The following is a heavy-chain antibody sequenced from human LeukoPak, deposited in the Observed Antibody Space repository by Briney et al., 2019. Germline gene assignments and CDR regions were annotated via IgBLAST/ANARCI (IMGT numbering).Heavy chain of an antibody. CDR1: GGSISTYY. V-gene: IGHV4-34*01. Sequence: SETLSLTCTVSGGSISTYYWSWIRQPPGKGLEWIGEINHSGSTNYNPSLKSRVTISVDTSKNQFSLKLSSVTAADTAVYYCARSNYVRYYYYYMDVWGKGTTVTVSS. J-gene: IGHJ6*03. CDR2: INHSGST. CDR3: ARSNYVRYYYYYMDV. D-gene: IGHD3-10*02.